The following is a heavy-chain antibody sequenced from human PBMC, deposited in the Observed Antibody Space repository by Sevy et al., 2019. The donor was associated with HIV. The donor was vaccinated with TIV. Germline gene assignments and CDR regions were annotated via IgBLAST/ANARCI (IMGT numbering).Heavy chain of an antibody. CDR2: IFSSGST. Sequence: GGSLRLSCAISGFTVNDKYIIWVRQAPGKGLEWVSVIFSSGSTYFADSAKARFTISRDNSKNPVDLQMNSVRAEDTAVYYCVSLFLSYRSGWSYFDYWGQGTLVTVSS. J-gene: IGHJ4*02. D-gene: IGHD6-19*01. CDR1: GFTVNDKY. V-gene: IGHV3-66*02. CDR3: VSLFLSYRSGWSYFDY.